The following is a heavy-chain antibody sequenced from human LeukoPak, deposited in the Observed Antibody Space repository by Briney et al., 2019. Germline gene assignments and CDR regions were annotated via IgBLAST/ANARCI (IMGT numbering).Heavy chain of an antibody. CDR1: GYTFTSYY. Sequence: SVKVSCKASGYTFTSYYMHWVRQAPGQGLEWMGGIIPIFGTANYAQKFQGRVTITADESTSTAYMELSSLRSEDTAVYYCARDVAYCGGDCYSYNWFDPWGQGTLVTVSS. J-gene: IGHJ5*02. V-gene: IGHV1-69*13. CDR3: ARDVAYCGGDCYSYNWFDP. D-gene: IGHD2-21*02. CDR2: IIPIFGTA.